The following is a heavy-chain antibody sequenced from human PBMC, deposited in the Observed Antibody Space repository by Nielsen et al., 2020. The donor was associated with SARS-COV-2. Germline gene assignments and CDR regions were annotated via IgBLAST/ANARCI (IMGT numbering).Heavy chain of an antibody. Sequence: ASGKVSCKASGYTFTSYAMHWVRQAPGQRLEWMGWINAGNGNTKYSQKFQGRVTITRDTSASTAYMELSSLRSEDTAVYYCASWVRYYDSSGYYYDLHYWGQGTLVTVSS. CDR3: ASWVRYYDSSGYYYDLHY. J-gene: IGHJ4*02. CDR2: INAGNGNT. V-gene: IGHV1-3*01. CDR1: GYTFTSYA. D-gene: IGHD3-22*01.